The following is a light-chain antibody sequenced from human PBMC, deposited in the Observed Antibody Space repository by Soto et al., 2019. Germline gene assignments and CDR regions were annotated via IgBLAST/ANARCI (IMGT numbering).Light chain of an antibody. CDR1: QTISSW. V-gene: IGKV1-5*03. CDR3: QHYNSYSEV. Sequence: DIQMTQSPSTLSGSVGDRVTITCRASQTISSWLAWYQQKPGKAPKLLIYKASTLKSGVPSRFSGSGSGTEFTLTISSLQSDDFATYYCQHYNSYSEVFGQGTKVDIK. J-gene: IGKJ1*01. CDR2: KAS.